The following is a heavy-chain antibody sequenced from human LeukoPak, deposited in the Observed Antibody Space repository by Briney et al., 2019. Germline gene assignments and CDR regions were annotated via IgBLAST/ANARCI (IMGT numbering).Heavy chain of an antibody. V-gene: IGHV3-23*01. CDR2: ISENGGTT. CDR1: GFTFSSYA. D-gene: IGHD6-13*01. Sequence: GQSLRLSCAASGFTFSSYALSWVRQAPGKGLEWVSGISENGGTTFYADSVEGRFTITRDNSKNTLYVQMNNLRGEDTAVYYCAKDYGPKQLVFFDSWGQGTLVTVSS. J-gene: IGHJ4*02. CDR3: AKDYGPKQLVFFDS.